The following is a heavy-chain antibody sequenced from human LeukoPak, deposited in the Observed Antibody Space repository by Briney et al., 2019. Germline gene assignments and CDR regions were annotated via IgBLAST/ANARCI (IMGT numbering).Heavy chain of an antibody. CDR1: GFTFSSYA. CDR3: AKKGIDGSGWYSMYYFDY. Sequence: PGGSLRLSCAASGFTFSSYAMSWVRQAPGKGLEWVSAISGSGGSTYYADSVKGRFTISRDNSKNTLYLQMNSLRAEDTAVYYCAKKGIDGSGWYSMYYFDYWGQGTLVTVSS. D-gene: IGHD6-19*01. CDR2: ISGSGGST. J-gene: IGHJ4*02. V-gene: IGHV3-23*01.